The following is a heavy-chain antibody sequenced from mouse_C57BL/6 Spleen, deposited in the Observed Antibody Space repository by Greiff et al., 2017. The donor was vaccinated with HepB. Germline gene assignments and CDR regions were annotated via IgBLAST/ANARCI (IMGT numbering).Heavy chain of an antibody. CDR1: GFTFTDYY. D-gene: IGHD2-5*01. V-gene: IGHV7-3*01. CDR2: IRNKANGYTT. CDR3: ARSLYSYCSNPLDY. J-gene: IGHJ2*01. Sequence: EVKLMESGGGLVQPGGSLSLSCAASGFTFTDYYMSWVRQPPGKALEWLGFIRNKANGYTTEYSASVKGRFTISRDNSQSILYLQMNALRAEDSATYYCARSLYSYCSNPLDYWGQGTTLTVSS.